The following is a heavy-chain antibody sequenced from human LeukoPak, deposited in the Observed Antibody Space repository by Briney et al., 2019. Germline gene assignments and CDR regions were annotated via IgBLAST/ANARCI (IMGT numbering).Heavy chain of an antibody. V-gene: IGHV3-20*04. D-gene: IGHD3-10*01. Sequence: GGSLRLSCAASGFTFSSFAMNWVRQAPGKGLEWVSGINWNGGSTGYADSVKGRFTISRDNAKNSLYLQMNSPRAEDTALYYCAREIGGYYGSGSYPDENWFDPWGQGTLVTVSS. CDR1: GFTFSSFA. CDR3: AREIGGYYGSGSYPDENWFDP. CDR2: INWNGGST. J-gene: IGHJ5*02.